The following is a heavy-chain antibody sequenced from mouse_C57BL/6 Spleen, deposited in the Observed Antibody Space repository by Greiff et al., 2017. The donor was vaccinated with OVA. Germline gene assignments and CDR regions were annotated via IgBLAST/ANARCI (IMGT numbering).Heavy chain of an antibody. D-gene: IGHD1-1*01. V-gene: IGHV1-72*01. CDR3: ARYGTSYYAMDY. Sequence: VQLQQSGAELVKPGASVKLSCKASGYTFTSYWMHWVKQRPGRGLEWIGRIDPNSGGTKYNEKFKSKATLTVDKPSSTAYMQLISLTSEDSAVYYCARYGTSYYAMDYWGQGTSVTVSS. CDR2: IDPNSGGT. J-gene: IGHJ4*01. CDR1: GYTFTSYW.